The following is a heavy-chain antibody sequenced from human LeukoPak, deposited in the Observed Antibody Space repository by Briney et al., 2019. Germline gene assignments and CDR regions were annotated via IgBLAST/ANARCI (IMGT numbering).Heavy chain of an antibody. CDR2: ISHDGRT. D-gene: IGHD3-10*01. CDR3: ARETWGFGELGS. V-gene: IGHV4-34*01. CDR1: GGSSSGYH. Sequence: SETLSLTCAVYGGSSSGYHWTWIRQSPGKGLGWIGEISHDGRTNYNPSLKSRVTISIDASKNQFSLSLTSVTAADTAVYYCARETWGFGELGSWGQGTLVTVSS. J-gene: IGHJ4*02.